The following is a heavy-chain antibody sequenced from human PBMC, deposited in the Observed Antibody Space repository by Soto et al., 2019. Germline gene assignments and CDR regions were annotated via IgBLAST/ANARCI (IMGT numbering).Heavy chain of an antibody. Sequence: TLSLTCAVSGGSILGGGYAWSWIRQPPGKGLEWLGHIYQSGNVYSIPSLKSRLTISLDRSKNHFSLSLTSVTAADTAVYYCARRALLSGGAFDIWGQGTTVTVSS. D-gene: IGHD3-16*01. CDR1: GGSILGGGYA. V-gene: IGHV4-30-2*01. CDR2: IYQSGNV. CDR3: ARRALLSGGAFDI. J-gene: IGHJ6*02.